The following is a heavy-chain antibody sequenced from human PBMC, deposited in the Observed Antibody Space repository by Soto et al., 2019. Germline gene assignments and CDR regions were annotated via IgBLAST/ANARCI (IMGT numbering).Heavy chain of an antibody. CDR1: GFTFSSYE. CDR3: ARDLGPLRFFDY. V-gene: IGHV3-48*03. Sequence: VGSLRLSCAASGFTFSSYEMNWVRQAPGKGLEWVSYISSSGSTIYYADSVKGRFTISRDNAKNSLYLQMNSLRAEDTAVYYCARDLGPLRFFDYWGQGTLATVSS. D-gene: IGHD3-3*01. J-gene: IGHJ4*02. CDR2: ISSSGSTI.